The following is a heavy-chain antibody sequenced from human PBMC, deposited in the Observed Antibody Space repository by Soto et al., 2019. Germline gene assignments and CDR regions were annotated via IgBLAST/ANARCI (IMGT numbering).Heavy chain of an antibody. V-gene: IGHV4-34*01. CDR3: ARVERGTATTVVDAFDI. CDR2: MSHSGGT. J-gene: IGHJ3*02. CDR1: GGSVNSGNYY. Sequence: QVQLQQWGAGLLKPSETLSLTCAVYGGSVNSGNYYWSWIRQPPGKGLEWIGEMSHSGGTHFNPSLRRRVTISVAKSKNQFSLKMSSVTAADTALYYCARVERGTATTVVDAFDIWGPGTLVTVSS. D-gene: IGHD1-1*01.